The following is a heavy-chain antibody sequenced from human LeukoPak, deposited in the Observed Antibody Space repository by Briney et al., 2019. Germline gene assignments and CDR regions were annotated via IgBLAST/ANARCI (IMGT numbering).Heavy chain of an antibody. CDR1: GFTFSSYW. V-gene: IGHV3-7*01. J-gene: IGHJ4*02. D-gene: IGHD3-22*01. CDR2: IKQDGSEK. Sequence: AGSLRLSCAASGFTFSSYWMSWLRQAPGKGLEWVANIKQDGSEKYYVDSVKGRFTISRDNAKNSLYLQMNSLRAEDTAVYYCARDAGYYYDSSGYLYWGQGTLVTVSS. CDR3: ARDAGYYYDSSGYLY.